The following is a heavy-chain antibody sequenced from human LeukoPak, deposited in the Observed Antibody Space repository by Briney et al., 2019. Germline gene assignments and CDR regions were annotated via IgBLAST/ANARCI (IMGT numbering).Heavy chain of an antibody. J-gene: IGHJ4*02. D-gene: IGHD2-15*01. CDR2: IIPIFGTA. V-gene: IGHV1-69*05. CDR1: GGTFSSYA. Sequence: SVKVSCKASGGTFSSYAISWVRQAPGQGLEWMGRIIPIFGTANYAQKLQGRVTMTTDTSTSTAYMELRSLRSDDTAVYYCARAFGCSGGSCYADYWGQGTLVTVSS. CDR3: ARAFGCSGGSCYADY.